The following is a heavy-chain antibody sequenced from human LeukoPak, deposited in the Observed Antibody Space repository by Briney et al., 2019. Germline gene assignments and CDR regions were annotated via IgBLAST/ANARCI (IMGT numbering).Heavy chain of an antibody. CDR3: ARGLGYCSGGSCYSPYGMDV. D-gene: IGHD2-15*01. Sequence: SETLSLTCTVSGGSISSYYWSWIRQPPGKGLEWIGYIYYSGSTNYNPSLKSRVTISVDTSKNQFSLKLSSVTAADTAVYYCARGLGYCSGGSCYSPYGMDVWGQGTTVTVSS. J-gene: IGHJ6*02. CDR1: GGSISSYY. V-gene: IGHV4-59*12. CDR2: IYYSGST.